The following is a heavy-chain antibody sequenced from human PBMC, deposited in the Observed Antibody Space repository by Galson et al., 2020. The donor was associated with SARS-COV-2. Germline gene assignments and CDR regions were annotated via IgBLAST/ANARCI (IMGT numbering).Heavy chain of an antibody. CDR3: ARTYYGLDTNWFDP. V-gene: IGHV1-8*01. Sequence: ASVKVSCKASGYTFTSHEINWVRQATGQGLEWMGWVNPNSGNTAYAQKFRGRVTMTRNTSIATAYMELSSLTSEDTAVYYCARTYYGLDTNWFDPWGQGTLVTVSS. CDR1: GYTFTSHE. CDR2: VNPNSGNT. D-gene: IGHD3-10*01. J-gene: IGHJ5*02.